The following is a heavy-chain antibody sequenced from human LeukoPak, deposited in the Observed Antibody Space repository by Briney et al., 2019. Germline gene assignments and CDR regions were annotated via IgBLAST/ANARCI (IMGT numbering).Heavy chain of an antibody. Sequence: ASVKVSCKASGYTLTAYYMHWVRQASGQGLEWMGWINPNTGGTNYAQKFQGRVTMTWDTSISTAYMELRGLRSDDTAVFYCASSDGYNKAGYYYYMDVWGKGATVTVSS. CDR1: GYTLTAYY. CDR2: INPNTGGT. J-gene: IGHJ6*03. CDR3: ASSDGYNKAGYYYYMDV. D-gene: IGHD5-24*01. V-gene: IGHV1-2*02.